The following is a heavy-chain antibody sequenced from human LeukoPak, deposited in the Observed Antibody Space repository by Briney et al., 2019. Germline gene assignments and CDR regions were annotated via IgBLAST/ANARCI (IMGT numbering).Heavy chain of an antibody. CDR3: ARESPVAATGRSWFDA. CDR1: GFTFSSYA. J-gene: IGHJ5*02. CDR2: ITGSGGRT. D-gene: IGHD6-13*01. V-gene: IGHV3-23*01. Sequence: GGSLRLSCVASGFTFSSYAMTWVRQAPGKELEWVSTITGSGGRTYYADSVEGRFTISRDTSKNTLYLQMNSLRAEDTAIYYCARESPVAATGRSWFDAWGQGTLVTVSS.